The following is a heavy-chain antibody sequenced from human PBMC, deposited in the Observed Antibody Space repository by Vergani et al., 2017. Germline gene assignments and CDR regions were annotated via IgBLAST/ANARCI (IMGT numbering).Heavy chain of an antibody. CDR3: PRLGHSRFYYDSSGYGGIDY. Sequence: EVQLVQSGAEVKKPGESLKISCKGSGYSFTSYWIGWVRQMPGKGLEWMGIIYPGDSDTRYSPSFQGQVTISADKSISPAYLQWSSLKASDTAMYYCPRLGHSRFYYDSSGYGGIDYWGQGTLVTVSS. V-gene: IGHV5-51*01. D-gene: IGHD3-22*01. CDR1: GYSFTSYW. J-gene: IGHJ4*02. CDR2: IYPGDSDT.